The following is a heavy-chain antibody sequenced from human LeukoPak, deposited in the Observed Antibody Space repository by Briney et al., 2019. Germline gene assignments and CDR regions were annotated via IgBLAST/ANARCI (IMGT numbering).Heavy chain of an antibody. CDR1: GGSISSYY. CDR2: IYYSGST. J-gene: IGHJ3*02. V-gene: IGHV4-59*08. Sequence: PSETLSLTCTVSGGSISSYYWSWVRQPPGKGLEWIGYIYYSGSTDYNPSLKSRVTISVDTSKNHFSLKLSSVTAADTAVYYCARHDNYSRAFDIWGPGTMVTVSS. D-gene: IGHD4-11*01. CDR3: ARHDNYSRAFDI.